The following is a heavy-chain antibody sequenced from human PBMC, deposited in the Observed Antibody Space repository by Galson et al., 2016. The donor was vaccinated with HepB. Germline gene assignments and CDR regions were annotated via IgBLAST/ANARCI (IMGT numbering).Heavy chain of an antibody. V-gene: IGHV3-30*04. CDR3: ARLRGPPCGYIDY. J-gene: IGHJ4*02. CDR1: GSTFNDFA. Sequence: SLRLSCAASGSTFNDFAMHWVRQAPGMGLEWVAVISTDGSNKYYADSVKGRFTISRDKSKGTVYLQMDSLRAEDAAVYYCARLRGPPCGYIDYWGQGTLVTVSS. D-gene: IGHD5-12*01. CDR2: ISTDGSNK.